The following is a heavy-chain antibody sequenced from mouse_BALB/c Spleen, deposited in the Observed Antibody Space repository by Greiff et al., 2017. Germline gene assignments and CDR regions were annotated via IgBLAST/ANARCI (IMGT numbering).Heavy chain of an antibody. CDR3: ARGDGYYFAY. CDR1: GYAFTNYL. Sequence: VQLVESGAELLRPGTSVKVSCKASGYAFTNYLIEWVKQRPGQGLEWIGVINPGSGGTNYNEKFKGKATLTSDKSSSTSYMQLSSPTSDDSAVYFCARGDGYYFAYWGQGTLVTVSA. J-gene: IGHJ3*01. V-gene: IGHV1-54*01. D-gene: IGHD2-3*01. CDR2: INPGSGGT.